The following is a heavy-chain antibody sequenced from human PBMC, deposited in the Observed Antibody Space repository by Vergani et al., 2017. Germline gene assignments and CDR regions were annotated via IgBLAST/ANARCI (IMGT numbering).Heavy chain of an antibody. Sequence: QVQLQESGPGLVKSSETLSLTCSVSFDSIRNLSCNWIRQPQGKGLEWIGSIHYSENTNYNPSLKTRVTISVDTYKNQFSLKVTSVTAADAAVYFCARQRPGSGWSQGDFDDWGQGILVTVSS. CDR2: IHYSENT. D-gene: IGHD6-19*01. CDR1: FDSIRNLS. V-gene: IGHV4-59*08. CDR3: ARQRPGSGWSQGDFDD. J-gene: IGHJ4*02.